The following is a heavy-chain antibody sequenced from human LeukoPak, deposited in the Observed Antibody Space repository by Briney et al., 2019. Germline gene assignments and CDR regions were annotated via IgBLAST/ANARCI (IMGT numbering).Heavy chain of an antibody. Sequence: GGSLRLSCAASGFTFSSYAMSWVRQAPGKGLEWVSAISGSGGSTYYADSVKGRFTISGDNSKNTLYLQMNSLRAEDTAVYYCANTSPRYYYGMDVWGQGTTVTVSS. CDR3: ANTSPRYYYGMDV. CDR1: GFTFSSYA. V-gene: IGHV3-23*01. CDR2: ISGSGGST. J-gene: IGHJ6*02. D-gene: IGHD1-1*01.